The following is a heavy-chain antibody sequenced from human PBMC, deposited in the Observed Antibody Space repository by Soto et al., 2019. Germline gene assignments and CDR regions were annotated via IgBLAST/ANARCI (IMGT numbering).Heavy chain of an antibody. D-gene: IGHD6-13*01. V-gene: IGHV5-10-1*01. J-gene: IGHJ6*02. CDR1: GYSFTSYW. CDR2: IDPSDSYT. CDR3: ARHGAGSSWYVNYYGMDV. Sequence: PGESLKISCKGSGYSFTSYWISWVRQMSGKGLEWMGRIDPSDSYTNYSPSFQGHVTISADKSISTAYLQWSSLKASDTAMYYCARHGAGSSWYVNYYGMDVWGQGTTVTVSS.